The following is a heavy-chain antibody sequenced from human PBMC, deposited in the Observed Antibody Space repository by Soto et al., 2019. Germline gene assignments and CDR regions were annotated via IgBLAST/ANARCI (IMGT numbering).Heavy chain of an antibody. CDR3: ARDDGYDILTGYESGMDV. V-gene: IGHV3-30-3*01. CDR1: GFTFSSYA. D-gene: IGHD3-9*01. CDR2: ISYDGSNK. Sequence: GGSLRLSCAASGFTFSSYAMHWVRQAPGKGLEWVAVISYDGSNKYYADSVKGRFTISRDNSKNTLYLQMNSLRAEDTAVYYCARDDGYDILTGYESGMDVRGQGTTVTVSS. J-gene: IGHJ6*02.